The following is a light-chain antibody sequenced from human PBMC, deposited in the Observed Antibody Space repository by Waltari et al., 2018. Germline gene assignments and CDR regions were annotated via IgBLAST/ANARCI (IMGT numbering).Light chain of an antibody. J-gene: IGKJ1*01. Sequence: EIVLTQSPGTLSLSPGERATLSCRASQTVSSAKYVAWYQQKAGQAPRLLIYAASSRAAGIPDRFRGSGSGTDFTLTISRLEAEDFAVYYCQHYGSSLWTFGQGTQVEMK. CDR2: AAS. CDR3: QHYGSSLWT. CDR1: QTVSSAKY. V-gene: IGKV3-20*01.